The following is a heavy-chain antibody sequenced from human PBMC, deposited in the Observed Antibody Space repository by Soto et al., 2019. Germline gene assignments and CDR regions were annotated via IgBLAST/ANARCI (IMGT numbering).Heavy chain of an antibody. D-gene: IGHD3-9*01. CDR3: ARDSYYDILTGYSRNAFDI. J-gene: IGHJ3*02. V-gene: IGHV1-2*02. CDR1: GYTFIGHY. Sequence: GASVKVCCKASGYTFIGHYMHWVRQAPGQGLEWMGWINPNSGGTNYAQKFQGRVTMTRDTSIRTAYMELSGLRSDDTAVYYCARDSYYDILTGYSRNAFDIWGRGTMVTVSS. CDR2: INPNSGGT.